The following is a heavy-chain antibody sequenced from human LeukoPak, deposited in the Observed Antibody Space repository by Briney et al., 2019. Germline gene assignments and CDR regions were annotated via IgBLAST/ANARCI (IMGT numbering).Heavy chain of an antibody. CDR3: ARVTDPRYNWFDP. D-gene: IGHD2-21*02. J-gene: IGHJ5*02. CDR2: IYYSGST. V-gene: IGHV4-59*01. Sequence: SETLSLTCTVSGGSISSYYWSWIRQPPGKGLEWIGYIYYSGSTNYNPSLKSRVTISVDTSKNQFSLKLSSVTAADTAVYYCARVTDPRYNWFDPWGQGTLVTVSS. CDR1: GGSISSYY.